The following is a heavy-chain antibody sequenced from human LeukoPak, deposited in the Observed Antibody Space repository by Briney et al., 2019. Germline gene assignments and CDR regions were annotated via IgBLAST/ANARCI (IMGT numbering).Heavy chain of an antibody. CDR1: GFTFSSYA. CDR3: AKFALRYCSGGSCHPFDY. D-gene: IGHD2-15*01. CDR2: ISGSGGST. Sequence: GGSLRLSCAASGFTFSSYAMSWVRQAPGKGLEWVSLISGSGGSTYYADSVKGRFTISRDNSKNTLYLQMNSLRAEDTAVYYCAKFALRYCSGGSCHPFDYWGQGTLVTVSS. J-gene: IGHJ4*02. V-gene: IGHV3-23*01.